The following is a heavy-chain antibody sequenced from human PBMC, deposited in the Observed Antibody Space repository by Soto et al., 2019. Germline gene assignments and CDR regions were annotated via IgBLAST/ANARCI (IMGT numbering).Heavy chain of an antibody. D-gene: IGHD6-6*01. Sequence: QYTLMESGPTLVKPTQTLTLTCSFSGFSLTTSGVGVGWIRQPPGKALEWLAHIYWSGDEHYRPSLKSRLSIMKAASKNQVVLTMTNMDPVDTATHYCARGIVTRPVFAFDVWGQGTMVTVSS. CDR3: ARGIVTRPVFAFDV. V-gene: IGHV2-5*01. CDR2: IYWSGDE. CDR1: GFSLTTSGVG. J-gene: IGHJ3*01.